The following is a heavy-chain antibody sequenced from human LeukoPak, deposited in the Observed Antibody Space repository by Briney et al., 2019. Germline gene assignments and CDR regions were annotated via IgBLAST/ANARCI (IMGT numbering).Heavy chain of an antibody. CDR1: GGSISSYY. CDR2: IYSTGST. J-gene: IGHJ4*02. D-gene: IGHD1-26*01. CDR3: ARQNQGWELPIFDY. V-gene: IGHV4-59*01. Sequence: PSETLSLTCTVSGGSISSYYWSWIRQSPGKGLEWIGYIYSTGSTNYNPPLKSRVTISVDTSKNQFSLKLSSVTAADTAVYYCARQNQGWELPIFDYWGQGTLVTVSS.